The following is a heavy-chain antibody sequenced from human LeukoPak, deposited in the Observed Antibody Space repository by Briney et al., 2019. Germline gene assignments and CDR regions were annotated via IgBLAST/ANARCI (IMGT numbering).Heavy chain of an antibody. CDR1: GYSISSGYY. CDR2: IYHSGST. Sequence: SETLSPTCAVSGYSISSGYYWGWIRQPPGKGLEWIGSIYHSGSTYYNPSLKSRVTISVDTSKNQFSLKLSSVTAADTAVYYCARQFLEWLSTNWYFDLWGRGTLVTVSS. D-gene: IGHD3-3*01. CDR3: ARQFLEWLSTNWYFDL. V-gene: IGHV4-38-2*01. J-gene: IGHJ2*01.